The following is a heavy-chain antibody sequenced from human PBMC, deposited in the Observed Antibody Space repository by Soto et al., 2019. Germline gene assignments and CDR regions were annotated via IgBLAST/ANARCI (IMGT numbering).Heavy chain of an antibody. CDR1: GYSFTSYW. CDR3: ARRTGLDSGSYYFDY. CDR2: IYPGDSDT. Sequence: EVQLVQSGAEVKKPGESLQISCKGSGYSFTSYWIGWVRQMPVKGLEWMGIIYPGDSDTRYSPSFPGQVTISADKPISTAYLQWSSLKASDTAMYYCARRTGLDSGSYYFDYWGQGTLVTVSS. J-gene: IGHJ4*02. V-gene: IGHV5-51*01. D-gene: IGHD1-26*01.